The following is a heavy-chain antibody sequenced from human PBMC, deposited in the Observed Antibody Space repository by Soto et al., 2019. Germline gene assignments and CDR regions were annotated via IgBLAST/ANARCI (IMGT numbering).Heavy chain of an antibody. Sequence: SETLSLTCTVSGGSIRSSYWSWIRQPPGKGLEWTGYIYYSGSTNYSPSLKSRVTMSVDTSKNQFSLRLSSVTAADTAVYYCARVSYDSSGYWDYFDYWGQGTLVTVSS. J-gene: IGHJ4*02. CDR1: GGSIRSSY. D-gene: IGHD3-22*01. V-gene: IGHV4-59*01. CDR3: ARVSYDSSGYWDYFDY. CDR2: IYYSGST.